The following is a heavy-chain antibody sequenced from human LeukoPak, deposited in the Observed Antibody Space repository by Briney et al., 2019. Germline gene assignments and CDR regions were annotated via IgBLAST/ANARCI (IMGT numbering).Heavy chain of an antibody. J-gene: IGHJ4*02. V-gene: IGHV3-30-3*01. CDR2: ISYDGSNK. CDR3: ARDSGSSWSNDY. Sequence: PGGSLRLSCAASGFTFSSYAMHWVRQAPGKGLEWVAVISYDGSNKYCADSVKGRFTISRDNSKNTLYLQMNSLRAEDTAVYYCARDSGSSWSNDYWGQGTLVTVPS. D-gene: IGHD6-13*01. CDR1: GFTFSSYA.